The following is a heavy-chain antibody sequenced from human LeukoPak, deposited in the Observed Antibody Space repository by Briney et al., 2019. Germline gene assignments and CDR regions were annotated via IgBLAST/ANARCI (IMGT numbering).Heavy chain of an antibody. V-gene: IGHV4-4*02. CDR3: GRGPWDSGYVGS. Sequence: SETLSLTCAVSGGSISSSNWWSWVRQPPGEGLEWIGEIYHSGSTNYNPSLKSRVTISVDKSKNQFSLKLSSVTAAAAAVYYWGRGPWDSGYVGSWGQGTLVTVSS. D-gene: IGHD5-12*01. CDR2: IYHSGST. J-gene: IGHJ4*02. CDR1: GGSISSSNW.